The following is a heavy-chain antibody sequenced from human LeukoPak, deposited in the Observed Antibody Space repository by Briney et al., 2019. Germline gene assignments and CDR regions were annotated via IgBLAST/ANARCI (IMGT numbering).Heavy chain of an antibody. CDR2: ISWNSGSI. CDR3: AKGPFSGYSSSWFGY. J-gene: IGHJ5*01. D-gene: IGHD6-13*01. V-gene: IGHV3-9*01. CDR1: GFTFDDYA. Sequence: PGRSLRLSCAASGFTFDDYAMHWVRQAPGKGLGWVSGISWNSGSIGYADSVKGRFTISRDNAKNSLYLQMNSLRAEDTALYYCAKGPFSGYSSSWFGYWGQGTLVTVSS.